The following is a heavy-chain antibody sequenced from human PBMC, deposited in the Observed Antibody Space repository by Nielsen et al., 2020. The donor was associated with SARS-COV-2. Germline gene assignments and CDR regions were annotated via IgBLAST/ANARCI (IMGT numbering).Heavy chain of an antibody. D-gene: IGHD6-13*01. CDR1: GFTFSSYS. V-gene: IGHV3-21*01. J-gene: IGHJ3*02. Sequence: GESLKISCAASGFTFSSYSMNWVRQAPGKGLEWVSSISSSSSYIYYADSVKGRFTISRDNAKNSLYLQMNSLRAEDTAAYYCARDSPPGYSSSGGDDAFDIWGQGTMVTVSS. CDR2: ISSSSSYI. CDR3: ARDSPPGYSSSGGDDAFDI.